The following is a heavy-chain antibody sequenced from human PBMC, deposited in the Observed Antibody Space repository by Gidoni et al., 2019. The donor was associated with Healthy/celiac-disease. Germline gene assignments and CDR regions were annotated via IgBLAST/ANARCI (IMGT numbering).Heavy chain of an antibody. CDR1: GFTFSTYA. Sequence: EVQLLESGGGLVKPGGSLRLSCAASGFTFSTYAMSWVLQAPGKGLVCVSAIRGSGCSTYYAGSVKGRFTISRDNSKNTLDLQMNSLRAEDTAVYYCAKDSVLRFLEWLGYFDYWGQGTLVTVSS. CDR3: AKDSVLRFLEWLGYFDY. J-gene: IGHJ4*02. V-gene: IGHV3-23*01. D-gene: IGHD3-3*01. CDR2: IRGSGCST.